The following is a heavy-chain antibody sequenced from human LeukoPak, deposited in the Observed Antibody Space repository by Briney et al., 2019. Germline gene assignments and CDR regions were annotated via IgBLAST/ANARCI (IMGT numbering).Heavy chain of an antibody. J-gene: IGHJ4*02. CDR2: FTRNDETT. D-gene: IGHD2-8*01. CDR3: AKVKVVGYSTFDY. Sequence: GGSLRLSCAASGFSSSNWAMSWVHQAPGKELEWVSGFTRNDETTSYADSVKGRFTISRDNSKNTLYLQMSSLRAEDTAVYYCAKVKVVGYSTFDYWGQGALVTVSS. CDR1: GFSSSNWA. V-gene: IGHV3-23*01.